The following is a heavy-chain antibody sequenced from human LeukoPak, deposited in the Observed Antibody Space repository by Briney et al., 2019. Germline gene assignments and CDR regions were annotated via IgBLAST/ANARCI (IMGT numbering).Heavy chain of an antibody. V-gene: IGHV1-69*05. J-gene: IGHJ3*02. D-gene: IGHD5-24*01. Sequence: VASVKVSCKDSRGTFSSYAISWVRQAPGQGLEWMGRIIPIFGTANYAQKFQGRVTITTDESMSTAYMELSSVRSADTAVYYCARGSGRGLGDDAFEIGGQGKRVPVSP. CDR3: ARGSGRGLGDDAFEI. CDR2: IIPIFGTA. CDR1: RGTFSSYA.